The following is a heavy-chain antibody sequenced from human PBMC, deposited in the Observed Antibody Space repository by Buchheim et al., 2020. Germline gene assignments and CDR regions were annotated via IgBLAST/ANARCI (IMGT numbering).Heavy chain of an antibody. CDR2: ISYDGSNK. D-gene: IGHD6-6*01. CDR3: ARSRAGSSPFDY. Sequence: QVQLVESGGGVVQPGRSLRLSCAASGFTFSSYGMHWVRQAPGKGLEWVAVISYDGSNKYYADSVKGRFTISRDNSKNTLSLQMNRLRAEDTAVYYCARSRAGSSPFDYWGQGTL. J-gene: IGHJ4*02. CDR1: GFTFSSYG. V-gene: IGHV3-30*03.